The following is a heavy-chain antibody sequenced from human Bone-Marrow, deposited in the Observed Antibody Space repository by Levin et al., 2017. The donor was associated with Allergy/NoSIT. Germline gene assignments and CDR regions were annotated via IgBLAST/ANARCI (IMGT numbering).Heavy chain of an antibody. J-gene: IGHJ4*02. CDR3: AREGDTGDQTLSVYFDY. CDR1: GYTFTGYY. Sequence: ASVKVSCKASGYTFTGYYMHWVRQAPGQGLEWMGWINPNSGGTNYAQKFQGRVTMTRDTSISTAYMELSRLRSDDTAVYYCAREGDTGDQTLSVYFDYWGQGTLVTVSS. CDR2: INPNSGGT. D-gene: IGHD3-16*01. V-gene: IGHV1-2*02.